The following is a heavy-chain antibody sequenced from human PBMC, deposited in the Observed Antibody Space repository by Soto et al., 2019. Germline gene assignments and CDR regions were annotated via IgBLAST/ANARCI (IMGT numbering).Heavy chain of an antibody. CDR2: ISSSGST. V-gene: IGHV4-61*01. CDR1: GDSVSSDSYY. CDR3: ARDIRGYSRAFDY. J-gene: IGHJ4*01. D-gene: IGHD5-18*01. Sequence: SETLSLTCTVSGDSVSSDSYYWTWIRQPPGKGLEWIGYISSSGSTKYNPSLKSRVTISLDTSSNQFSLELTSVTAADTAIYYCARDIRGYSRAFDYWGHGTLVTVSS.